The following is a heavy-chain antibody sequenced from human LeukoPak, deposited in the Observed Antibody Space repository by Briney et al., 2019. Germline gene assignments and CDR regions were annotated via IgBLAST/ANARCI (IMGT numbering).Heavy chain of an antibody. V-gene: IGHV4-39*01. CDR2: INHSGST. CDR3: ARQGHWFDP. Sequence: SETLSLTCTVSGDSISSSSYYWGWIRQPPGKGLEWIGEINHSGSTNYNPSLKSRVTISVDTSKNQFSLKLSSVTAADTAVYYCARQGHWFDPWGQGTLVTVSS. CDR1: GDSISSSSYY. J-gene: IGHJ5*02.